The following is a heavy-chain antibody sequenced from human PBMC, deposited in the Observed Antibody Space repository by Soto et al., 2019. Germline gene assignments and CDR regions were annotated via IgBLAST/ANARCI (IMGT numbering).Heavy chain of an antibody. CDR3: VRESHGDYGAQDY. D-gene: IGHD4-17*01. CDR2: IYYSGNT. CDR1: GGSISSYY. Sequence: XASLSLTCTVSGGSISSYYWSWIRQPPGKGLEWIGYIYYSGNTNYNPSLKSRFTISRDNANNSLYLQMNSLRGEDTAVYYCVRESHGDYGAQDYCGQRILVTVYS. J-gene: IGHJ4*02. V-gene: IGHV4-59*12.